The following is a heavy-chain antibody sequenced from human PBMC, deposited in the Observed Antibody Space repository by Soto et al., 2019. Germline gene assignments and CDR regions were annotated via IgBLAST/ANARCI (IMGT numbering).Heavy chain of an antibody. CDR2: ISSSSTI. Sequence: SLRLSCAASGFTFSSYSMNWVRQAPGKGLEWVSYISSSSTIYYADSVKGRFTISRDNAKNSLYLQMNSLRAEDTAVYYCSGGSYWARWGQGTLVTVSS. CDR1: GFTFSSYS. CDR3: SGGSYWAR. J-gene: IGHJ4*02. D-gene: IGHD1-26*01. V-gene: IGHV3-48*01.